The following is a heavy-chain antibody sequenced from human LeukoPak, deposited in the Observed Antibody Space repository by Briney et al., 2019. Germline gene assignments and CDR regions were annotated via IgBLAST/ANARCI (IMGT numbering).Heavy chain of an antibody. CDR2: IKQDGSEK. V-gene: IGHV3-7*01. D-gene: IGHD3-3*01. CDR1: GFTFSSYW. Sequence: PGGSLRLSXAATGFTFSSYWMSWLRQAPGKGLEWVANIKQDGSEKYYVESVKGRFTISRDNAKNSLYLQMNSLRAEDTAVYYCARENGNYDFWSGYYGWFDPWGQGTLVTVSS. J-gene: IGHJ5*02. CDR3: ARENGNYDFWSGYYGWFDP.